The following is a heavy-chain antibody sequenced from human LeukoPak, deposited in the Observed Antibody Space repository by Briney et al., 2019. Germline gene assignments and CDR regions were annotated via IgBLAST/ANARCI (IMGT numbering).Heavy chain of an antibody. CDR2: ISYDGTNK. D-gene: IGHD6-19*01. V-gene: IGHV3-30*03. J-gene: IGHJ2*01. CDR1: GFTFSSYA. CDR3: ARSEAVAWSFDL. Sequence: GGALRLSCAVSGFTFSSYAMHWVRQAPGKGLEWVAVISYDGTNKYYADSVKGRFTISRDNSKKTLYLQMNRLRAEDTAVYYCARSEAVAWSFDLWGRGTLVTVPS.